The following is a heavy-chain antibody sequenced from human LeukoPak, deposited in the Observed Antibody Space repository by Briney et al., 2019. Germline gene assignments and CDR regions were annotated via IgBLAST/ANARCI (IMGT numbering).Heavy chain of an antibody. Sequence: ASVKVSCKASGYTFTTYAMHWVRQAPGQRPEWMGWINAGNGNTKYSQKFQARVTITRDTSASTAYMEMRSLRSEDTAVYYCARDPIGSRWPYYFDYWGQGTLVTVAS. V-gene: IGHV1-3*01. CDR2: INAGNGNT. CDR1: GYTFTTYA. D-gene: IGHD6-13*01. CDR3: ARDPIGSRWPYYFDY. J-gene: IGHJ4*02.